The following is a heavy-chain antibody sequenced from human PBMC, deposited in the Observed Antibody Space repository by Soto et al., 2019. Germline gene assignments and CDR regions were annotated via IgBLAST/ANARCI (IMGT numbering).Heavy chain of an antibody. D-gene: IGHD2-21*02. Sequence: SETLSLTCAVSGGSISSSNWWSWVRQPPGKGLEWIGEIYHSGSTNYNPSLKSRVTISVDKSKNQFSLKLSSVTASDTAMYYCARPSGVTPDAFDIWGQGTMVTVSS. V-gene: IGHV4-4*02. CDR2: IYHSGST. CDR3: ARPSGVTPDAFDI. J-gene: IGHJ3*02. CDR1: GGSISSSNW.